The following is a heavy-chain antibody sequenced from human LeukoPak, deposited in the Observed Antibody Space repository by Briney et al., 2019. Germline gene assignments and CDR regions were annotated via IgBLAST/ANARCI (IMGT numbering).Heavy chain of an antibody. CDR1: GGSLSSYY. CDR2: IYYSGST. Sequence: PSETLSLTCTVSGGSLSSYYWSWIRQPPGKGLEWIGYIYYSGSTNYSPSLKSRVTISVDTSKNQFSLKLSSVTAADTAVYYCARDSSPYDFWSGYLPYYYGMDVWGQGTTVTVSS. D-gene: IGHD3-3*01. CDR3: ARDSSPYDFWSGYLPYYYGMDV. V-gene: IGHV4-59*01. J-gene: IGHJ6*02.